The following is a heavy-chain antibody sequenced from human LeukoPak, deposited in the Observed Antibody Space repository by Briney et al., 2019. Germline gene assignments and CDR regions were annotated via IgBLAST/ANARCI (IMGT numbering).Heavy chain of an antibody. CDR1: GFTFSSYA. Sequence: PGGSLRLSCAASGFTFSSYAMTWVRQAPGKGLDWVSVISGSGGSTYYADSVKGRFTISRDNSKNTVDLQMKSLRAEDTAVYYCAKLGFQGYEKTFDYWGQGTLVTVSS. D-gene: IGHD5-12*01. J-gene: IGHJ4*02. CDR3: AKLGFQGYEKTFDY. V-gene: IGHV3-23*01. CDR2: ISGSGGST.